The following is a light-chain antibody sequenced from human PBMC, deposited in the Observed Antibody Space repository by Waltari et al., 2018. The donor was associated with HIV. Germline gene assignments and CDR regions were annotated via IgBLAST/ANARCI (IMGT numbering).Light chain of an antibody. Sequence: VLTQSPDTLSLSPGERGTLSCRASHSVAKNYVAWNQRRPGQAPRVLISGASIRTTGTPDRFSGSGSGTDFTLTISRLEPEDFAVYYCQQYAHSPQTFGQGTKVEIK. CDR3: QQYAHSPQT. J-gene: IGKJ1*01. V-gene: IGKV3-20*01. CDR1: HSVAKNY. CDR2: GAS.